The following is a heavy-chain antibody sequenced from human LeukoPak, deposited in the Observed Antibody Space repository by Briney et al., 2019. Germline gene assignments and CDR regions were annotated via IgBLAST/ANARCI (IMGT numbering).Heavy chain of an antibody. CDR1: GFTFNSYS. Sequence: GGSLRLSCAASGFTFNSYSMNWVRQAPGKGLECVSSISSSSSYIYYADSVKGRFTISRDNAKNSLYLQMNSLRAEDTAVYYCAREGGGDCYTCEGHYWGQGTLVTVSS. CDR2: ISSSSSYI. J-gene: IGHJ4*02. D-gene: IGHD2-21*02. CDR3: AREGGGDCYTCEGHY. V-gene: IGHV3-21*01.